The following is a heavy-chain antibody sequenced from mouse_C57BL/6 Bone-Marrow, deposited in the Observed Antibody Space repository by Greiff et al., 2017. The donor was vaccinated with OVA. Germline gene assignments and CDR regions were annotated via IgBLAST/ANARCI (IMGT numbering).Heavy chain of an antibody. CDR1: GYTFTSYG. CDR2: IYPRSGNT. J-gene: IGHJ1*03. V-gene: IGHV1-81*01. CDR3: ARSYGYENFDV. Sequence: VMLVESGAELARPGASVKLSCKASGYTFTSYGISWVKQRTGQGLEWIGEIYPRSGNTYYNEKFKGKATLTADKSSSTAYMELRSLTSEDSAVYFCARSYGYENFDVWGTGTTVTVSS. D-gene: IGHD2-2*01.